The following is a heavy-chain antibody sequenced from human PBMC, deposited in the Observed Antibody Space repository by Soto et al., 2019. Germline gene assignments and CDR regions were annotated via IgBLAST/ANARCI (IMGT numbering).Heavy chain of an antibody. V-gene: IGHV3-30*18. D-gene: IGHD2-21*02. CDR2: ISHDGSNQ. J-gene: IGHJ6*02. CDR3: AKETRSRAVTATRVNGMDV. Sequence: QVQLVESGGGVVQPGRSLRLSCAPSGFSFSDFGMHWVRQAPGKGLEWVAAISHDGSNQYYGDSVKGRFSISRDHSNNRLYLQTNNLKVEDSAIYYCAKETRSRAVTATRVNGMDVWGQGTTVTVSS. CDR1: GFSFSDFG.